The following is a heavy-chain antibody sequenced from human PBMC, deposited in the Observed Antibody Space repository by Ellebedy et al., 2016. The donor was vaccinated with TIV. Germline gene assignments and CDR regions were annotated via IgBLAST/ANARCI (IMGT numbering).Heavy chain of an antibody. V-gene: IGHV4-34*01. D-gene: IGHD3-10*01. J-gene: IGHJ4*02. CDR3: ARGYYYGSGNSRFAY. Sequence: MPSETLSLTCAVYGGSFSGYYWSWIRQPPGKGLEWIGEINHSGSTNYNPSLKSRVTISVDTSKNQLSLKLSSVTAADTAVYYCARGYYYGSGNSRFAYWGQGTLVTVSS. CDR1: GGSFSGYY. CDR2: INHSGST.